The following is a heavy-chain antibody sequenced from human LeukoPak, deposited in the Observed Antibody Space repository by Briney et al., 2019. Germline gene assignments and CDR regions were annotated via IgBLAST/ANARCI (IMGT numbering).Heavy chain of an antibody. Sequence: ASVKVSCKASGYTFTSYYMHWVRQAPGQGLEWMGIINPSGGSTSYAQKFQGRVTITADKSTNTAYMELSSLRSEDTAVFYCARDGEDYSDSSGYFDYWGQGTLVTVSS. J-gene: IGHJ4*02. CDR1: GYTFTSYY. V-gene: IGHV1-46*01. D-gene: IGHD3-22*01. CDR3: ARDGEDYSDSSGYFDY. CDR2: INPSGGST.